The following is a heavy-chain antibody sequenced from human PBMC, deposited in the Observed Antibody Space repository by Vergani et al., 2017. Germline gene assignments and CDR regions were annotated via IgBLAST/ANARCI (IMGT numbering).Heavy chain of an antibody. CDR2: IYSGGST. J-gene: IGHJ3*02. V-gene: IGHV3-53*01. D-gene: IGHD3-10*01. CDR3: ARTSRALDAFDI. Sequence: EVQLVESGGGLIQPGGSLRLSCAASGFPVSSNFMSWVRQAPGKGREWVSVIYSGGSTYYADSVKGRFTITRDNSKNTLYLQMNSLRAEDTAVYYWARTSRALDAFDIWGQGTMVTVSS. CDR1: GFPVSSNF.